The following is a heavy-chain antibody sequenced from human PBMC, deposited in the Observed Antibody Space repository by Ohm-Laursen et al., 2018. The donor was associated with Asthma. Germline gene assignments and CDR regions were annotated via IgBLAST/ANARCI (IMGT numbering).Heavy chain of an antibody. CDR1: GYTFSRYS. Sequence: SLRLSCSASGYTFSRYSIHWVRQFPGKGLEWVASISTASTFMYYADSVRGRFTTSRDNAKNSVYLQMNSLRAEDTALYYCARIGPEWELPGREYSLHHWGEGTLVTVSS. J-gene: IGHJ1*01. CDR2: ISTASTFM. V-gene: IGHV3-21*01. D-gene: IGHD1-26*01. CDR3: ARIGPEWELPGREYSLHH.